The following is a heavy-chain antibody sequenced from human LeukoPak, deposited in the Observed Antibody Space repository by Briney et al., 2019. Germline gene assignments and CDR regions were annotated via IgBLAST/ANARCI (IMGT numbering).Heavy chain of an antibody. CDR2: IYYSGST. J-gene: IGHJ6*03. Sequence: SETLSLTCTVSGYSISSGYYWGWIRQPPGKGLEWIGYIYYSGSTNYNPSLKSRVTISVDTSKNQFSLKLSSVTAADTAVYYCARVVHYYYYMDVWGKGTTVTVSS. CDR3: ARVVHYYYYMDV. V-gene: IGHV4-61*01. D-gene: IGHD6-6*01. CDR1: GYSISSGYY.